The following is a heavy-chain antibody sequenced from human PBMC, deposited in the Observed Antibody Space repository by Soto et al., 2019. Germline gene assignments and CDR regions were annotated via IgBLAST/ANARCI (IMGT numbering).Heavy chain of an antibody. V-gene: IGHV1-69*08. J-gene: IGHJ4*02. CDR2: IIPFVGIA. Sequence: QVQLVQSGAEVKKPGSSVKVSCKASGGIFNSGTISWVRQAPGQGLEWVGRIIPFVGIANYAQRFQGRVTITADKSTITAYMELGGLRSDDTAVYYCAIDLGDSGYDLRQWGQGTLVTVSS. CDR1: GGIFNSGT. D-gene: IGHD5-12*01. CDR3: AIDLGDSGYDLRQ.